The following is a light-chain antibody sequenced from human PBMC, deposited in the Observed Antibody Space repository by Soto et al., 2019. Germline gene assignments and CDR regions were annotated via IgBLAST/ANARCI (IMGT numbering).Light chain of an antibody. Sequence: QSVLTQPPSASGTPGQRVTISCSGSSSNIGSNTVNWYQQLPGTAPKLLIYRDSQRPSGVPDRFSGSKSGTSASLVISGLQSEDEADYYCAAWNDSPYLWVFGGGTKVTVL. J-gene: IGLJ3*02. CDR3: AAWNDSPYLWV. CDR2: RDS. CDR1: SSNIGSNT. V-gene: IGLV1-44*01.